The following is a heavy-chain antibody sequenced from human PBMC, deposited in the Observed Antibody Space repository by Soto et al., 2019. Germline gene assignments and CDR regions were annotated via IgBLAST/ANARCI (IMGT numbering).Heavy chain of an antibody. D-gene: IGHD3-22*01. CDR1: GFTISDYY. CDR2: TRNKVNSYTT. CDR3: TSGPFHDTSGVDY. J-gene: IGHJ4*02. Sequence: HPGGSLRLSCAAAGFTISDYYMDWVRQAPGMGLEWVARTRNKVNSYTTEYVASVKGRFTIPRGGSENSVYLQMNSLKTEDTAVYYCTSGPFHDTSGVDYRAQRTPVTVSS. V-gene: IGHV3-72*01.